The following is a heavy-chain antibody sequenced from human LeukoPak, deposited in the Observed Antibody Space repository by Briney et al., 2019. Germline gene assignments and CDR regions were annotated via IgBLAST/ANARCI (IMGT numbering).Heavy chain of an antibody. CDR2: IYPGDSDT. D-gene: IGHD6-6*01. J-gene: IGHJ3*02. V-gene: IGHV5-51*01. CDR1: GYSFTSYW. Sequence: GESLKISCKGSGYSFTSYWIGWVRPMPGKGLEWMGIIYPGDSDTRYSPSFQGQVTISADKSISTAYLQWSSLKASDTAMYYCARKDVAARGAFDIWGQGTMVTVSS. CDR3: ARKDVAARGAFDI.